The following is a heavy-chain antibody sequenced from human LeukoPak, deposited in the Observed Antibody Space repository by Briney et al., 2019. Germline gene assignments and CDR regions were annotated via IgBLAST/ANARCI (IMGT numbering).Heavy chain of an antibody. Sequence: PSETLSLTCTVSGGSISSSSYYWGWIRQPPGKGLEWIGSIYYSGSTYYNPSLKSRVTISVDTSKNQFSLKLSSVTAADTAVYYCARVPFRDDAFDIWGQGTMVTVSS. D-gene: IGHD5-24*01. CDR2: IYYSGST. CDR1: GGSISSSSYY. CDR3: ARVPFRDDAFDI. V-gene: IGHV4-39*01. J-gene: IGHJ3*02.